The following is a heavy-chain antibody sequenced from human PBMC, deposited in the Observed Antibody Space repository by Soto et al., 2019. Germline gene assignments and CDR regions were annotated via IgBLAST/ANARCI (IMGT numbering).Heavy chain of an antibody. D-gene: IGHD4-17*01. J-gene: IGHJ3*02. CDR3: AKGLDYGDYVGDAFDI. CDR2: ISGSGGST. V-gene: IGHV3-23*01. CDR1: GFTFSSYA. Sequence: GGSLRLSCAASGFTFSSYAMSWVRQAPGKGLEWVSAISGSGGSTYYADSVKGRFTISRDNSKNTLYLQMNSLRAEDTAVYYCAKGLDYGDYVGDAFDIWGQGTMVTVSS.